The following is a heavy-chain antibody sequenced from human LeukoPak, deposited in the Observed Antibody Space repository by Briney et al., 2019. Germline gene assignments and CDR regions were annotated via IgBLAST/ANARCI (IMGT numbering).Heavy chain of an antibody. CDR1: GGSISGHY. D-gene: IGHD3-10*01. V-gene: IGHV4-59*11. CDR2: IYYSGST. Sequence: SETLSLTCTVSGGSISGHYWSWIRQPPGKGLEWIGYIYYSGSTNYNPSLKSRVTISVDTSKNQFSLKLRSVTAADTAVYYCARGGPLDYWGQGTLVTVSS. J-gene: IGHJ4*02. CDR3: ARGGPLDY.